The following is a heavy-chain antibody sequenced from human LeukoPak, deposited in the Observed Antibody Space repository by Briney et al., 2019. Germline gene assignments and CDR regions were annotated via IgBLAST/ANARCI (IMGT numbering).Heavy chain of an antibody. Sequence: SETLSLTCTVSGGSISSGGYYWGWIRQHPGNGLEWIGYIYYSGSTYYNPSLKRRVTISVDTSKNQFSLKLSSVTAADTAVYYCARESVAGNGVDYWGQGTLVTVSS. CDR1: GGSISSGGYY. CDR2: IYYSGST. D-gene: IGHD6-19*01. CDR3: ARESVAGNGVDY. V-gene: IGHV4-31*03. J-gene: IGHJ4*02.